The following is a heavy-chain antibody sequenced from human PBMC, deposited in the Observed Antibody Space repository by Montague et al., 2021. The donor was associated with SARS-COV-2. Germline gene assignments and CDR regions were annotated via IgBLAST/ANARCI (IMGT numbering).Heavy chain of an antibody. D-gene: IGHD2-8*01. J-gene: IGHJ2*01. Sequence: SLRLSCAASGFPFNTYTMTWVRQAPGKGLEWVSSIFGSGAGPYYADSVQGRFTISRDNSKSTLYLQLHGLRAEDTAVYYCAKNGGSGSLVYWYFDLWGRGTPVAVSS. CDR3: AKNGGSGSLVYWYFDL. V-gene: IGHV3-23*01. CDR1: GFPFNTYT. CDR2: IFGSGAGP.